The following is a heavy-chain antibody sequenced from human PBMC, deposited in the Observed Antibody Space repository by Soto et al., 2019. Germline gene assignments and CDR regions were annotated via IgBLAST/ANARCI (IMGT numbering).Heavy chain of an antibody. Sequence: QLQLQESGPGLVKPSETLSLTCTVSGGSISSSSYYWGWIRQPPGKGLEWIGSIYYSGSTYYNPSLKSRVTISVDTSKNQFSLKLSSVTAADTAVYYCARHGPQYCSGGSCYSGSGGVWFDPWGQGTLVTVSS. CDR2: IYYSGST. J-gene: IGHJ5*02. CDR3: ARHGPQYCSGGSCYSGSGGVWFDP. CDR1: GGSISSSSYY. D-gene: IGHD2-15*01. V-gene: IGHV4-39*01.